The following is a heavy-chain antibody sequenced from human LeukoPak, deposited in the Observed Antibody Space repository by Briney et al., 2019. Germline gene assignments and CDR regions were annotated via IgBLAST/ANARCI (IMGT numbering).Heavy chain of an antibody. CDR1: GFTFSSYW. Sequence: PGGSLRLSCGASGFTFSSYWMHWVRQAPGKGLVWVSRISSDGSSTSYADPVKGRFTIFRDNAKNTLYLQMNSLGAEDTAVYYCARALPPSVNTPWKWGQGTQVTVSS. CDR3: ARALPPSVNTPWK. CDR2: ISSDGSST. D-gene: IGHD1-1*01. J-gene: IGHJ4*02. V-gene: IGHV3-74*01.